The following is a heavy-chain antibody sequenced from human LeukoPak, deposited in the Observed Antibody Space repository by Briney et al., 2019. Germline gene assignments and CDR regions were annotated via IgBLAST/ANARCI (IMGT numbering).Heavy chain of an antibody. CDR3: ARGVGENGFDY. D-gene: IGHD4-17*01. Sequence: GGSLRLSCAASGLTFSSYWMSWVRQAPGKGLEWVANIKQDGSEKYYVDSVKGRFTISRDNAKNSLYLQMNSLRAEDTAVYYCARGVGENGFDYWGQGTLVTVSS. CDR1: GLTFSSYW. V-gene: IGHV3-7*01. CDR2: IKQDGSEK. J-gene: IGHJ4*02.